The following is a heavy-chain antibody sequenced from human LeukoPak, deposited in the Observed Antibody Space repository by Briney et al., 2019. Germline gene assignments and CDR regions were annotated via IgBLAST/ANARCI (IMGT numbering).Heavy chain of an antibody. CDR3: ASLRELYSSSSRLDY. V-gene: IGHV4-39*01. CDR1: GGSISSSSYY. D-gene: IGHD6-6*01. CDR2: IYYSGST. Sequence: PSETLSLTCTVSGGSISSSSYYWGWIRQPPGKGLEWIGSIYYSGSTYYNPSLKSRVTISVDTSKNQFSLKLSSVTAADTAVYYCASLRELYSSSSRLDYWGQGTLVTVSS. J-gene: IGHJ4*02.